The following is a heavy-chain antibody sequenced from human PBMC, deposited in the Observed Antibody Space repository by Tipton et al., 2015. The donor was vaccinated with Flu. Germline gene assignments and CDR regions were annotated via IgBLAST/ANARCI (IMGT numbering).Heavy chain of an antibody. CDR1: GFTFSSSW. D-gene: IGHD3-10*02. Sequence: GSLRLSCAASGFTFSSSWMHWVRQAPGKGLVWVSHINRDGNTTNYADSVKGRFTISRDNAKNTVNLQMNSVRDDDTAVYYRASWGDGRGHWGQGTLVTVSS. CDR2: INRDGNTT. V-gene: IGHV3-74*01. J-gene: IGHJ4*02. CDR3: ASWGDGRGH.